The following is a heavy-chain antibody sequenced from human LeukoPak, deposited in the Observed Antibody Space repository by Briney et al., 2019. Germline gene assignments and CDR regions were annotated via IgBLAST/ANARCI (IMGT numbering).Heavy chain of an antibody. CDR2: INPSGGST. Sequence: VASVKVSCKASGYTFTSYYMHWVRQAPGQGLEWMGIINPSGGSTNYAQKFQGRVTMTRDTSISTAYMELSRLRSDDTAVYYCAREYSSALFDYWGQGTLVTVSS. D-gene: IGHD6-25*01. J-gene: IGHJ4*02. CDR1: GYTFTSYY. CDR3: AREYSSALFDY. V-gene: IGHV1-2*02.